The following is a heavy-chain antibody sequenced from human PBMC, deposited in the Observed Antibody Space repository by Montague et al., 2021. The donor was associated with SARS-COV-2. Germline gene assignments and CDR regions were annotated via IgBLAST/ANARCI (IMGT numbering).Heavy chain of an antibody. J-gene: IGHJ4*02. V-gene: IGHV4-31*03. D-gene: IGHD3-3*01. CDR3: ARGGTIFGVVTFPFDY. CDR1: GGSISSGGYY. Sequence: TLYLTCTVSGGSISSGGYYWSWIRQHPGKGLEWIGYIYYSGSTYYNPSLKSRVTISVDTSKNQFSLKLSSVTAADTAVYYCARGGTIFGVVTFPFDYWGQGTLVTVSS. CDR2: IYYSGST.